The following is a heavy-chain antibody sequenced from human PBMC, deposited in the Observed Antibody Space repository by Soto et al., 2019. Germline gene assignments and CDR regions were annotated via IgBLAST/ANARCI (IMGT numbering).Heavy chain of an antibody. Sequence: GGSLRLSCAASGFTFSSYWMHWVRQAPGKGLVWVSRINSDGSSTSYADSVKGRFTISRDNAKNTLYLQMNSLRAEDTAVYYCARVPHQQWLTAFDYWGQGTLVTVSS. J-gene: IGHJ4*02. CDR1: GFTFSSYW. CDR3: ARVPHQQWLTAFDY. V-gene: IGHV3-74*01. CDR2: INSDGSST. D-gene: IGHD6-19*01.